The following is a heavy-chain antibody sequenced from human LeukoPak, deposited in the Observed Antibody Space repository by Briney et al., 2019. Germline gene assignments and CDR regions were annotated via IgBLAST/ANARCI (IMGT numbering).Heavy chain of an antibody. Sequence: GGSLRLSCAASRFTFSTYSMNWVRQAPGKGLGWVSSISSSSNYIYYADSVRGRFSISRDDARNSLYLQMDSLRGDDTAVYYCARLRRNSDRSGYYYYYDYWGQGTLVTVSS. D-gene: IGHD3-22*01. V-gene: IGHV3-21*01. CDR3: ARLRRNSDRSGYYYYYDY. CDR2: ISSSSNYI. J-gene: IGHJ4*02. CDR1: RFTFSTYS.